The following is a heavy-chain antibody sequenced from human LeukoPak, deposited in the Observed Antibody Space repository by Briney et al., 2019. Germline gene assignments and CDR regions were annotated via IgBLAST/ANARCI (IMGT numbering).Heavy chain of an antibody. V-gene: IGHV1-2*02. J-gene: IGHJ6*02. CDR3: ARPIYGSGPSYGMDV. CDR1: GYTFTGYY. Sequence: ASVKVSCKASGYTFTGYYMHWVRQAPGQGLEWMGWINPNSGGTNYAQKFQGRVTMTRDTSISTAYMELSRLRSDDTAVYYCARPIYGSGPSYGMDVWGQGTTVTVSS. D-gene: IGHD3-10*01. CDR2: INPNSGGT.